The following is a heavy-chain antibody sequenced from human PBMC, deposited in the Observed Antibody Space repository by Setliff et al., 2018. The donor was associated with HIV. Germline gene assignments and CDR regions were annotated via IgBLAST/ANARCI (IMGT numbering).Heavy chain of an antibody. CDR2: INHSGST. CDR3: ARDQGRPTGSWWDQASSWYLDS. J-gene: IGHJ5*01. D-gene: IGHD6-13*01. V-gene: IGHV4-34*01. Sequence: LSLTCAVYGGSFSGYYWSWIRQPPEKGLEWIGEINHSGSTNYNPSLKSRVTISVDTSKNQLSLKLSSVTAADTAVYYCARDQGRPTGSWWDQASSWYLDSWGQGVLVTVSS. CDR1: GGSFSGYY.